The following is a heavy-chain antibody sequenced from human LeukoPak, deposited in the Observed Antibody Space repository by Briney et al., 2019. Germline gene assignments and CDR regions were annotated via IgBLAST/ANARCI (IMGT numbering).Heavy chain of an antibody. CDR2: IRYDGSNK. V-gene: IGHV3-30*02. D-gene: IGHD3-10*01. J-gene: IGHJ6*03. CDR3: AKGGGQRNYYYYMDV. CDR1: GFMFSNYG. Sequence: GGSLRLSCATSGFMFSNYGIHWFRQGPGKGLEWVAFIRYDGSNKYYADSVKGRFTISRDNSKNTVYLQMNTLRLEDTAMYYCAKGGGQRNYYYYMDVWGKGTTVTISS.